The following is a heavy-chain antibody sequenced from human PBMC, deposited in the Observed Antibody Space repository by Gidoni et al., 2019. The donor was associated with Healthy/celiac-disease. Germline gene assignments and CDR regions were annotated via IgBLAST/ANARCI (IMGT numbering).Heavy chain of an antibody. CDR1: GGSISSYY. V-gene: IGHV4-59*01. CDR2: IYYSGST. Sequence: GQLQELGPGLVKPSETLSLTCTVSGGSISSYYWSWIRQPPGKGLEWIGYIYYSGSTNYNPSLKSRVTISVDTSKNQFSLKLSSVTAADTAVYYCARDGFGVRGWNYYGMDVWGQGTTVTVSS. CDR3: ARDGFGVRGWNYYGMDV. D-gene: IGHD3-10*01. J-gene: IGHJ6*02.